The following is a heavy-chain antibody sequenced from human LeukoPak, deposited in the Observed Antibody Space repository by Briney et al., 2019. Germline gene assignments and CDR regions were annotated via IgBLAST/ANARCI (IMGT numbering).Heavy chain of an antibody. V-gene: IGHV4-34*01. CDR3: ATSVWLDNWFDP. D-gene: IGHD6-19*01. Sequence: KPSETLSLTCAVYGGAFSGYYWSWIRQPPGKGLEWIGEINHSGSTNYNPSLKSRVTISVDTSKNQFSLKLSSVTAADTAVYYCATSVWLDNWFDPWGQGTLVTVSS. CDR2: INHSGST. J-gene: IGHJ5*02. CDR1: GGAFSGYY.